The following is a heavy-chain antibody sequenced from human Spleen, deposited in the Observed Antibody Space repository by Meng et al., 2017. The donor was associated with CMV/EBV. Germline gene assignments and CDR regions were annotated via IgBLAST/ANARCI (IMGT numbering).Heavy chain of an antibody. J-gene: IGHJ4*02. D-gene: IGHD3-16*01. CDR2: ISWDGGST. CDR1: GFTFDDYA. V-gene: IGHV3-43D*03. Sequence: VQLVEVGGVVVQPGGSLRLSCAASGFTFDDYAMHWVRQAPGKGLEWVSLISWDGGSTYYADSVKGRFTISRDNSKNSLYLQMNSLRAEDTALYYCTRGNPYYFDYWGQGTLVTVSS. CDR3: TRGNPYYFDY.